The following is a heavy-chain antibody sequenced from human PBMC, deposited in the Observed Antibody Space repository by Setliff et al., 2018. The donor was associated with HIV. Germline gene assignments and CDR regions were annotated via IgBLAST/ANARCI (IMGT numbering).Heavy chain of an antibody. Sequence: ASVKVSCKASGYTLTGNYIHWVRQAPGQRLEWMGRINPSGGSTSYAQKFQGRVTMTRDTSTSTAYMELRSLRSDDTAVYYCARDRDNLELRAWGQGTLVTVSS. CDR3: ARDRDNLELRA. J-gene: IGHJ5*02. CDR2: INPSGGST. V-gene: IGHV1-46*01. CDR1: GYTLTGNY. D-gene: IGHD1-7*01.